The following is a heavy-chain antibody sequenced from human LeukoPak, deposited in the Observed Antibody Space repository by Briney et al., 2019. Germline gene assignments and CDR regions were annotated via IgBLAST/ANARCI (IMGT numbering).Heavy chain of an antibody. CDR3: ARVGVVVNEGGPFDY. V-gene: IGHV4-39*01. CDR2: IYYSGST. Sequence: SETLSLTCSVSGDSLSSSSSYWGWIRQPPGEGREGIGSIYYSGSTYYNTSLKSRVSISVDTSKNQFSLRLNSVTAADTAVYYCARVGVVVNEGGPFDYWGQGTLVTVSS. J-gene: IGHJ4*02. D-gene: IGHD3-22*01. CDR1: GDSLSSSSSY.